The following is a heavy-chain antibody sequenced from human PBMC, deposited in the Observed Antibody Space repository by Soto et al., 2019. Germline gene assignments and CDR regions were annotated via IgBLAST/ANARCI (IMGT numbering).Heavy chain of an antibody. V-gene: IGHV5-51*01. CDR2: IYPGDSNI. CDR3: ARQRYFDY. CDR1: GYIFHNYW. Sequence: ESLKISCQASGYIFHNYWIGWVCQMPGKGLEWLGIIYPGDSNIRYNPSFQGQVTISADKSLSTTYLHWSSLKASDTAMYYCARQRYFDYWGQGTLVTVSS. J-gene: IGHJ4*02.